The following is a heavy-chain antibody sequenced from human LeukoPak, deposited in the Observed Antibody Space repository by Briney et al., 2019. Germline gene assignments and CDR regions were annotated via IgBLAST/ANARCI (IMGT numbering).Heavy chain of an antibody. Sequence: ASVKVSCKTFGYTFTAYYMHWVRQAPGQGLEWMGWINPYSGGTKYAQNFQGRLTMTRDPSISTAYMELSRLTSDDTDVYYCAATPPDSYDNSGYFDYWGQGTLVTVSS. V-gene: IGHV1-2*02. CDR3: AATPPDSYDNSGYFDY. J-gene: IGHJ4*02. CDR1: GYTFTAYY. D-gene: IGHD3-22*01. CDR2: INPYSGGT.